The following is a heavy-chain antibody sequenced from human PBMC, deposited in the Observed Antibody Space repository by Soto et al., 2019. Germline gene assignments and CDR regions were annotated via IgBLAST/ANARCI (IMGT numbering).Heavy chain of an antibody. CDR3: AKGGFSSSSAFPGINYLDY. CDR2: ISGSGGST. CDR1: GFTFSSYA. V-gene: IGHV3-23*01. D-gene: IGHD6-6*01. Sequence: VGSPRLSCTASGFTFSSYAMSWVGQAPGKWLEWVSAISGSGGSTYYADSVKGRFTFSRDNSKNTLYLQMNSLRAEDTAVYYCAKGGFSSSSAFPGINYLDYWGQGTLVTVSS. J-gene: IGHJ4*02.